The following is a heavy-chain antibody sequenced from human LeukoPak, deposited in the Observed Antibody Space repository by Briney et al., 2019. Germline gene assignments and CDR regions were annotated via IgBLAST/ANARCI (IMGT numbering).Heavy chain of an antibody. V-gene: IGHV4-30-4*01. CDR2: IYYSGST. CDR3: ARVRDSSGSRFDY. CDR1: GGSISSGDYY. D-gene: IGHD3-22*01. J-gene: IGHJ4*02. Sequence: SETLSLTCTVSGGSISSGDYYWSWIRQPPGKGLEWIGYIYYSGSTYYNPSLKSRVTISVDTSKNQFSLKLSSVTAADTAVYYCARVRDSSGSRFDYWGQGTLVIVSS.